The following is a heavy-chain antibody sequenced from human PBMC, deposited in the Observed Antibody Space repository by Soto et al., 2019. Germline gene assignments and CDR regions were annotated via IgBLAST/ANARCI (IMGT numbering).Heavy chain of an antibody. CDR3: AKDRVLSAAYDYGDY. CDR2: ISGSGGST. D-gene: IGHD3-16*01. V-gene: IGHV3-23*01. Sequence: EVQLLESGGGLVQPGGSLRLSCAASGFTFSSYAMSWVRQAPGKGLEWVSAISGSGGSTYYADSVKGRFTISRDNSKNTLYMQMNSLTAEDTAVYYCAKDRVLSAAYDYGDYWGQGTLVTVSS. J-gene: IGHJ4*02. CDR1: GFTFSSYA.